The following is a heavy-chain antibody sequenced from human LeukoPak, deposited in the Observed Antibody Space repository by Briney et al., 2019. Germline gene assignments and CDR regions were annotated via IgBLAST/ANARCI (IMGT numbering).Heavy chain of an antibody. J-gene: IGHJ4*02. CDR2: ISYGGSNK. CDR1: GFTFSSYG. V-gene: IGHV3-30*18. D-gene: IGHD2-15*01. Sequence: GGSLRLSCAASGFTFSSYGMHWVRQAPGKGLEWVAVISYGGSNKYYADSVKGRFTISRDNSKNTLYLQMNSLRAEDTAVYYCAKDYMAYCSGGSCYYSVDYWGQGTLVTVSS. CDR3: AKDYMAYCSGGSCYYSVDY.